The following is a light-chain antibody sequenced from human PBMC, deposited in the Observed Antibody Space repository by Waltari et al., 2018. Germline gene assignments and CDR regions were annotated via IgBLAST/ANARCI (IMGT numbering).Light chain of an antibody. CDR3: GTWDTDLSVV. CDR2: DNN. J-gene: IGLJ2*01. CDR1: GSNIGNNF. Sequence: QSVLTQPPSVSAAPGQTVTLPCSGTGSNIGNNFVYWYQQLPGTAPKLLIYDNNKRPPGIPDRFSGSKSGTSATLGITGLQTGDEADYYCGTWDTDLSVVFGGGTKLTVL. V-gene: IGLV1-51*01.